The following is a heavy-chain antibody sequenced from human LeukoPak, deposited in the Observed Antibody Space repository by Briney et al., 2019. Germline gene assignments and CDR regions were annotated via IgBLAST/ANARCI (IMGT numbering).Heavy chain of an antibody. Sequence: GASLQISCKASNSTFTDYWIAWVRRVPGKGLEWMGIIFPDDSETKYSPSFRGQVTISADKSITPAYLHWSGLKASDTGMYYCVRTVTGIKSPFDYWGQGTLVTVSS. CDR1: NSTFTDYW. D-gene: IGHD1-1*01. J-gene: IGHJ4*02. CDR2: IFPDDSET. V-gene: IGHV5-51*01. CDR3: VRTVTGIKSPFDY.